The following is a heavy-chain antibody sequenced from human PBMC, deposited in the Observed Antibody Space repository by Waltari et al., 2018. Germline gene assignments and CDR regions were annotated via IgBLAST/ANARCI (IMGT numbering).Heavy chain of an antibody. V-gene: IGHV3-23*04. CDR2: ISGSGGST. CDR1: GFTFSSYA. Sequence: EVQLVESGGGLVQPGGSLRLSCAASGFTFSSYAMSWVRQAPGKGLEWVSAISGSGGSTDYADSVKGRFTISRDNSKNTLYLQMNSLRAEDTAVYYCAKGTYCSGGSCLDAFDIWGQGTMVTVSS. CDR3: AKGTYCSGGSCLDAFDI. D-gene: IGHD2-15*01. J-gene: IGHJ3*02.